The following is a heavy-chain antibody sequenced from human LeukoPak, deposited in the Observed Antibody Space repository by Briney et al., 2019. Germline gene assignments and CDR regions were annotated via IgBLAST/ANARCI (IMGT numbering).Heavy chain of an antibody. CDR2: IHHSGST. Sequence: SETLSLTCTVSDHSISSGYYWAWIRQPPGKGLKWIGSIHHSGSTNYNPSFKSRVTISADTSNNHFSLRLTSVTAADTAVYYCAGGWLPDKNDFWGQGTLVTVSA. CDR3: AGGWLPDKNDF. CDR1: DHSISSGYY. D-gene: IGHD5-24*01. J-gene: IGHJ4*02. V-gene: IGHV4-38-2*02.